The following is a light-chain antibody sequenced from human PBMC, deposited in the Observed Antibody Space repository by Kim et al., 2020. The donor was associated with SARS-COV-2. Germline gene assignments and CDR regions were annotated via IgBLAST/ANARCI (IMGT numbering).Light chain of an antibody. CDR2: DVS. J-gene: IGLJ3*02. CDR1: SSDVGGYNY. CDR3: SSYTSSSTRV. Sequence: GQSITISCTGTSSDVGGYNYLSWYHQHPGKAPTLMIYDVSNRPSGVSNRFSGSKSCNTASLTISGLQAEDEADYYCSSYTSSSTRVFDGGTQLTVL. V-gene: IGLV2-14*03.